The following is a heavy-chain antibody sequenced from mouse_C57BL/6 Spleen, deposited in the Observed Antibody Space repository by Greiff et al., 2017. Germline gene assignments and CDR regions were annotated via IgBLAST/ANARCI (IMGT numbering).Heavy chain of an antibody. V-gene: IGHV1-81*01. J-gene: IGHJ2*01. CDR3: ARGDGYYVFDY. CDR2: IYPRSGNT. Sequence: VQLQQSGAELARPGASVKLSCKASGYTFTSYGISWVKQRTGQGLEWIGEIYPRSGNTYYNEKFKGKATLTADKSSSTAYMGLRSLTSEDSAVYFCARGDGYYVFDYWGQGTTLTVSS. D-gene: IGHD2-3*01. CDR1: GYTFTSYG.